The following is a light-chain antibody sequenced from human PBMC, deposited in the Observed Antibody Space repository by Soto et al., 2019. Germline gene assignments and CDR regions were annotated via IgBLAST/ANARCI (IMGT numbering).Light chain of an antibody. CDR3: QQYGSSPRT. V-gene: IGKV3-20*01. CDR2: GAS. J-gene: IGKJ1*01. CDR1: QSISSTS. Sequence: EIVLTQSPGTLSLSPGERATLSCRASQSISSTSLAWYHQKPGQAPRLLIYGASSRATGIPDRFSGSGSGTDFTLTISRLEPEDFAVYYCQQYGSSPRTFGQGTKVEI.